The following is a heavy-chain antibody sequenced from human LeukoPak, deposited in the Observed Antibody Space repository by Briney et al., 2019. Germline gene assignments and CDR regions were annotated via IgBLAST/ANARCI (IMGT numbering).Heavy chain of an antibody. CDR1: GGSISGSSYY. J-gene: IGHJ3*02. D-gene: IGHD5-12*01. CDR3: ARDPLDRVYSGYDFGAFDI. V-gene: IGHV4-39*07. Sequence: PSETLSLTCTVSGGSISGSSYYWGWLRQPPGKGLEWIGSIYYSGSTNYNPSLKSRVTISVDTSKNQFSLKLSSVTAADTAVYYCARDPLDRVYSGYDFGAFDIWGQGTMVTVSS. CDR2: IYYSGST.